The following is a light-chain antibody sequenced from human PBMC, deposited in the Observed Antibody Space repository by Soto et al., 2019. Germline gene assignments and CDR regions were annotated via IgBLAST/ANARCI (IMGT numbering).Light chain of an antibody. V-gene: IGKV1-5*03. CDR2: KAS. CDR1: QSISNW. J-gene: IGKJ1*01. Sequence: DIQMTQSPSTLSASVGDRVTITCRASQSISNWLAWYQQKPGKAPKLLIYKASSLESGVQSRFTGSGSGTEFNLTISSLQPDDFATYYCQQYDTYWTFGQGTKVVIK. CDR3: QQYDTYWT.